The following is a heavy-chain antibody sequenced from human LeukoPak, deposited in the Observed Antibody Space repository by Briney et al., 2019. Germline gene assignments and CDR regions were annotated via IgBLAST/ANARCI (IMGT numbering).Heavy chain of an antibody. CDR2: ISSDGSET. Sequence: GGSLRLSCAASGFTFSGSDMHWVRQAPGKGLVWVSRISSDGSETTYADSVKGRFTISRDNAKNTLLLQMNSLRAEDTAMYYCAKDFWSGYYLLSDWGQGTLVTVSS. J-gene: IGHJ4*02. CDR1: GFTFSGSD. V-gene: IGHV3-74*01. CDR3: AKDFWSGYYLLSD. D-gene: IGHD3-3*01.